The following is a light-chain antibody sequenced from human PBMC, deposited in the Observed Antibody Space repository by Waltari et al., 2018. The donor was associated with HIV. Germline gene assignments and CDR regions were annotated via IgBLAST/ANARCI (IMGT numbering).Light chain of an antibody. J-gene: IGKJ1*01. Sequence: EIALTQSPGTLSLSPGERATLSCRDSQTISSTYLSWYQQKPGQAPRLLIYGASSRATGSPDRFSGSGSGTDFTLTISSLEPEDCAVYYCQQYIGSPRTFGQGTKVELK. CDR1: QTISSTY. CDR2: GAS. V-gene: IGKV3-20*01. CDR3: QQYIGSPRT.